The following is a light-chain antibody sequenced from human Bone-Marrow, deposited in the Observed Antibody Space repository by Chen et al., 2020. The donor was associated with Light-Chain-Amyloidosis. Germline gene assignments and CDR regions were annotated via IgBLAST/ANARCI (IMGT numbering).Light chain of an antibody. CDR3: NAYSNANSPYV. J-gene: IGLJ1*01. CDR2: EVS. Sequence: QSALAQPASVSGSPGQSITISCTGTTGDIAGYNYVSWYQHHPGRAPKLILYEVSIRPSGVSNRFSGSRCGTTASLPNAGLQADDEADYYCNAYSNANSPYVFGTGTTVTVL. CDR1: TGDIAGYNY. V-gene: IGLV2-14*01.